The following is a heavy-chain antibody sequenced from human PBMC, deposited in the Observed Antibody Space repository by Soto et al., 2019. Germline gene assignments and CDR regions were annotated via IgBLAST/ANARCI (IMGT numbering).Heavy chain of an antibody. CDR3: AKKSATSGYSAFYI. CDR1: GFTFSSYG. Sequence: PGGSLRLSCAASGFTFSSYGFSWVRRAPGKGLEWVSTLSTSGGTYYADSVKGRFTISRDNSKSTLYLQMNSLRAEDTAVYYCAKKSATSGYSAFYIWGQGTMVTVSS. J-gene: IGHJ3*02. V-gene: IGHV3-23*01. CDR2: LSTSGGT. D-gene: IGHD3-22*01.